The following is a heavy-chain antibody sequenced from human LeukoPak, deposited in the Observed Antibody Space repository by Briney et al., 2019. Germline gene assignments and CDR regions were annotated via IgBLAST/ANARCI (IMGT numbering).Heavy chain of an antibody. CDR2: ISHDGSNK. D-gene: IGHD2-21*02. CDR3: ARGPPAAYCGGDCHWYFDL. V-gene: IGHV3-30-3*01. J-gene: IGHJ2*01. CDR1: GFIFSNYA. Sequence: GGSLRLSCAASGFIFSNYAMHWVRQAPGKGLEWVAVISHDGSNKYYADSVKGRFTISRDNSKNTLYLQMNSLRAEDTAVYYCARGPPAAYCGGDCHWYFDLWGRGTLVTVSS.